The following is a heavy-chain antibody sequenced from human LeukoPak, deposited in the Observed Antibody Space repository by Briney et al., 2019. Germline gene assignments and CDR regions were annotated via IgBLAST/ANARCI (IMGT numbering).Heavy chain of an antibody. V-gene: IGHV3-15*04. CDR3: AAGIRGD. Sequence: GGSLRLSCAASGLTVTNAWMNWVRQAPGKGLEWVGRIASKTDGGTTDYAAPVKGRFTISRDDSKNTLFLQMNSLKTEDTAVYCWAAGIRGDWGQGTLVTVSS. CDR2: IASKTDGGTT. J-gene: IGHJ4*02. CDR1: GLTVTNAW.